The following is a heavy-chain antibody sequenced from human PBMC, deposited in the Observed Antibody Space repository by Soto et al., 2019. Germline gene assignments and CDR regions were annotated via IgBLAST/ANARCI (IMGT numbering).Heavy chain of an antibody. CDR3: AKEMGATTLVAFDI. D-gene: IGHD1-26*01. CDR2: ISGSGGST. V-gene: IGHV3-23*01. J-gene: IGHJ3*02. Sequence: EVQLLESGGGLVQPGGSLRLSCAASGFTFSSYAMTWVRQAPGKGLEWVSAISGSGGSTYYADSVKGRFTNSRDNSKNTMYLQMTGLRAEDTGVYYCAKEMGATTLVAFDIWGQGTMVTVSS. CDR1: GFTFSSYA.